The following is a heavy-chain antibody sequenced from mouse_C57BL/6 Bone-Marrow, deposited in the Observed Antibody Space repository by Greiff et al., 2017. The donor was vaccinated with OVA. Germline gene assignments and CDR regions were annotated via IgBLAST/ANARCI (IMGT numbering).Heavy chain of an antibody. D-gene: IGHD1-1*01. V-gene: IGHV1-55*01. J-gene: IGHJ2*01. CDR1: GYTFTSYW. Sequence: QVQLQQPGAELVKPGASVKMSCKASGYTFTSYWITWVKQRPGQGLEWIGDIYPGSGSTNYNEKFKSKATLTVDTSSSTAFMQLSSLTSEYSAVYYCASTYSSSGYYFDYWGQGTTLTVSS. CDR2: IYPGSGST. CDR3: ASTYSSSGYYFDY.